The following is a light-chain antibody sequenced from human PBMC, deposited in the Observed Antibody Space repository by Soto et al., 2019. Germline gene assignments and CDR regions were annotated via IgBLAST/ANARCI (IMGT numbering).Light chain of an antibody. J-gene: IGKJ2*01. V-gene: IGKV3-20*01. CDR3: QQYGSSQYT. CDR1: QSVSSSY. Sequence: EIVLTQSPGTLSLSPGERATLSCGASQSVSSSYLAWYQQKPGQAPRLLIYGASSRATGIPDRFSGSGSGTDFTLTISRLEPEDFAVYYCQQYGSSQYTFGQGTSWRSN. CDR2: GAS.